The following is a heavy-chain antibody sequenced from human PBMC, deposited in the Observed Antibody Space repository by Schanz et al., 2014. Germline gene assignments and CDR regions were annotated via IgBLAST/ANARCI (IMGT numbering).Heavy chain of an antibody. CDR2: ISSSGTTL. Sequence: QVQLVESGGALVKPGGSLRLSCSASGFTFSDYYMTWIRQAPGKGLDWVSYISSSGTTLYYADSVKGRFTISRDNAKNSLYLQMNSLRVEDTAVYYCARRGLRGDGVFDYWGQGTLVTVSS. CDR1: GFTFSDYY. CDR3: ARRGLRGDGVFDY. D-gene: IGHD4-17*01. J-gene: IGHJ4*02. V-gene: IGHV3-11*01.